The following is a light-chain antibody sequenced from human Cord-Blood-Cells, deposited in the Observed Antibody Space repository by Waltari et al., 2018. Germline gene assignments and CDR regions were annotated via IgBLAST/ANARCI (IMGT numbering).Light chain of an antibody. CDR3: SSYTSSSTWV. V-gene: IGLV2-11*01. CDR1: SSDVGGYNY. CDR2: DVS. J-gene: IGLJ3*02. Sequence: QSALTQPRSVSGSPGQSVTISCTGTSSDVGGYNYVSWYQQHPGKAPKLMIYDVSKRPSGVSNRVSGSKSGNTASLTISGLQAEDEADYYCSSYTSSSTWVFGGGTKLTVL.